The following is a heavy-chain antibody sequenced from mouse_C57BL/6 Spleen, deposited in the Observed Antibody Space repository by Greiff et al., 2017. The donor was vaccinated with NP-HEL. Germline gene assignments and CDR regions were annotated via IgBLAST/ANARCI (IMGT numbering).Heavy chain of an antibody. V-gene: IGHV5-6*01. D-gene: IGHD6-1*01. J-gene: IGHJ4*01. CDR3: ARRGQDYAMDY. CDR1: GFTFSSYG. CDR2: ISSGGSYT. Sequence: EVMLVESGGDLVKPGGSLKLSCAASGFTFSSYGMSWVRQTPDKRLEWVATISSGGSYTYYPDSVKGRFTISRDNAKNTLFLQMTSLRSEDTAMYYCARRGQDYAMDYWGQGTSVTVSS.